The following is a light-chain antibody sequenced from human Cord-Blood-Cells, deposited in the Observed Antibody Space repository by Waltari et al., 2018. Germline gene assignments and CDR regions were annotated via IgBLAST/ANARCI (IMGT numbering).Light chain of an antibody. J-gene: IGKJ4*01. CDR2: GAS. CDR1: QSVSSN. V-gene: IGKV3-15*01. CDR3: QQYNNWPPLT. Sequence: EIVMTQSPATLSVSPGARATLSWRASQSVSSNLAWYQQKPGQAPRLLIYGASTRAAGIPARLSGSGAGTEFTLTVSGLQSEDLAVYYGQQYNNWPPLTFGGGTKVEIK.